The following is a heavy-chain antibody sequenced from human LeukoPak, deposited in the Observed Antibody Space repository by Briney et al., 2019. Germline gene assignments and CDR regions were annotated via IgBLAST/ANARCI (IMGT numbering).Heavy chain of an antibody. Sequence: KTSETLSLTCAVSGYSISSGYYWGWIRRPPGKGLEWIGSIYHSGSTYYNPSLKSRVTISVDTSKNQFSRKLSTVTVADTAVYYCARSPTNTIFGVVTRYYCDYWGQGTLVTVSS. CDR1: GYSISSGYY. D-gene: IGHD3-3*01. CDR3: ARSPTNTIFGVVTRYYCDY. J-gene: IGHJ4*02. CDR2: IYHSGST. V-gene: IGHV4-38-2*01.